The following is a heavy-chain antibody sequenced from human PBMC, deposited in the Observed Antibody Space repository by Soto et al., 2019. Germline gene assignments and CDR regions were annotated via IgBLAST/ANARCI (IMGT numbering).Heavy chain of an antibody. Sequence: QVQVVESGGGVVQPGRSLRLSCVASGFKFSTYGMHWVRQAPGKGLEWVAVILFDGSNKYYGDSVKGRFTISRDNSKNTVYLQMNSLRVEDTAVYYCARDRRFLEWLDYWGQGTLVTVSS. CDR1: GFKFSTYG. CDR2: ILFDGSNK. CDR3: ARDRRFLEWLDY. V-gene: IGHV3-33*01. J-gene: IGHJ4*02. D-gene: IGHD3-3*01.